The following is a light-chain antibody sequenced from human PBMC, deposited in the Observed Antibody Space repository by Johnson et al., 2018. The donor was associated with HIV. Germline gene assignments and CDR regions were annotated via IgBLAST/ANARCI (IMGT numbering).Light chain of an antibody. CDR2: DNN. Sequence: QSVLSQPPSVSAAPGQKVTISCSGSPYNIGNNYVSWYQQLPGTAPTLLIYDNNKRPSGIPDRFSGSTSGTSATLGLTGLQTRDESDYYCGTWDSSLSAYVFGTGTKVTVL. J-gene: IGLJ1*01. CDR3: GTWDSSLSAYV. V-gene: IGLV1-51*01. CDR1: PYNIGNNY.